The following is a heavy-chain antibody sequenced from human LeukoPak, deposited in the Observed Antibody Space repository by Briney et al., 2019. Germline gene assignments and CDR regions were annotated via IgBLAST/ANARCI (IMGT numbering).Heavy chain of an antibody. Sequence: GGSLRLSCAASGFTFSNVWMSWVRQAPGKGLEWVGRIKSKTDGGTTDYAAPVKGRFTISRDDSKNTLYLQMNSLKTEDTAVYYCTTDHRNDFWSGYYEPKTFDYWGQGTLVTVSS. CDR2: IKSKTDGGTT. J-gene: IGHJ4*02. V-gene: IGHV3-15*01. CDR1: GFTFSNVW. CDR3: TTDHRNDFWSGYYEPKTFDY. D-gene: IGHD3-3*01.